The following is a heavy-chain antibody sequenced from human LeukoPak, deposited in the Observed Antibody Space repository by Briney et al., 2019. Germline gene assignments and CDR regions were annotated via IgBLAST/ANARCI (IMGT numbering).Heavy chain of an antibody. Sequence: SETLSLTCTVSGGSISSYYWSWIRQPPGKGLEWIGYIYYSGSTNYNPSLKSRVTRSVDMSKNQFSLKLSSVTAADTAVYYCARDRLQLQSWGQGTLVTVSS. D-gene: IGHD1-1*01. V-gene: IGHV4-59*01. CDR1: GGSISSYY. J-gene: IGHJ5*02. CDR3: ARDRLQLQS. CDR2: IYYSGST.